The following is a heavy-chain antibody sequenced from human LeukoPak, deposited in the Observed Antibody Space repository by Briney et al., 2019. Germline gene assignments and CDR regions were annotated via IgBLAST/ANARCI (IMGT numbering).Heavy chain of an antibody. CDR2: IYSGGST. Sequence: PGGSLRLSCAASGFTVSSNYMSWVRQAPGKGLEWVSVIYSGGSTYYADSLKGRFTISRDNSNNALYLQMNSLRDEDPAVYYCERDGPYGSGSPYYYYYYMDVWGKGTTVTVSS. CDR1: GFTVSSNY. V-gene: IGHV3-53*01. D-gene: IGHD3-10*01. CDR3: ERDGPYGSGSPYYYYYYMDV. J-gene: IGHJ6*03.